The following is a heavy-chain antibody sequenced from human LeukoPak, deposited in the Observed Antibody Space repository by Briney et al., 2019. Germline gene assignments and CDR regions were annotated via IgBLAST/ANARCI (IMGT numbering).Heavy chain of an antibody. CDR2: ISGSGGST. CDR1: GFTFSSYA. J-gene: IGHJ4*02. Sequence: GGSLRLSCAASGFTFSSYAMSWVRQAPGKGLEWVSAISGSGGSTYYADSVKGRFTISRDNSKNPLYLQMNSLRAEDTAVYYCATGRLEMATTYDYWGQGTLVTVSS. V-gene: IGHV3-23*01. CDR3: ATGRLEMATTYDY. D-gene: IGHD5-24*01.